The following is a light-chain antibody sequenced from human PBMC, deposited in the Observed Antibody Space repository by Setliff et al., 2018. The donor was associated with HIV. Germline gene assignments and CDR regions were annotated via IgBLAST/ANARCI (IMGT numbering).Light chain of an antibody. CDR3: QQSYNTP. V-gene: IGKV1-39*01. CDR2: AAS. CDR1: QSISNY. Sequence: DIQMTQSPSSLSASVGDRAIITCRTSQSISNYVNWYQQKPGKAPKLLIYAASHLQSGVPSRFSGGGSGTHFTLTITGLRPEDSATYYCQQSYNTPFGGGTKVDIK. J-gene: IGKJ4*01.